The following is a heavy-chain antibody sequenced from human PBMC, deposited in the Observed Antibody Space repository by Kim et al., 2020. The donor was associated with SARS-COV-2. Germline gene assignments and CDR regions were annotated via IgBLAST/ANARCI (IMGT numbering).Heavy chain of an antibody. D-gene: IGHD3-22*01. CDR2: MNPHSGDR. CDR3: ARETGSYDSGGYYPSGMDV. Sequence: ASVKVSCKASGYTFTGYFMHWVRQAPGQGLEWVGWMNPHSGDRNYAQKFQGRVTMTRDTSISTAYMELSGLRSDDTAIYYCARETGSYDSGGYYPSGMDVWGQGTTVSVSS. J-gene: IGHJ6*02. CDR1: GYTFTGYF. V-gene: IGHV1-2*02.